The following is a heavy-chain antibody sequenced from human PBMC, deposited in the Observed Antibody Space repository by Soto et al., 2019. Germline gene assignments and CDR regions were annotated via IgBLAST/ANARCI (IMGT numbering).Heavy chain of an antibody. V-gene: IGHV3-23*01. CDR1: GFTFSSYA. D-gene: IGHD2-21*02. CDR2: ISGSGGSA. CDR3: AKDRFHVVVTVSIFDP. J-gene: IGHJ5*02. Sequence: PGGSLRLCCAASGFTFSSYAMSWVRQAPGKGLEWVSTISGSGGSADYADSVKGRFTISRDNPQNTLYLEMNSLRAEDTAIYYCAKDRFHVVVTVSIFDPWGQGTLVTVSS.